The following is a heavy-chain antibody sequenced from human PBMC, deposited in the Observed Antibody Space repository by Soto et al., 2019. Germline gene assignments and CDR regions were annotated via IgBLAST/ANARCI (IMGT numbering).Heavy chain of an antibody. V-gene: IGHV6-1*01. Sequence: SQTLSLTCAISGDSVSSNSAAWNWIRQSPSRGLEWLGRTYYRSKWYNDYAVSVKSRITINPDTSKNQFSLQLNSVTPEDMAVYYCARNWNAGSRAYYYYGMDVWGQGTTVTVSS. CDR2: TYYRSKWYN. CDR1: GDSVSSNSAA. D-gene: IGHD1-1*01. J-gene: IGHJ6*02. CDR3: ARNWNAGSRAYYYYGMDV.